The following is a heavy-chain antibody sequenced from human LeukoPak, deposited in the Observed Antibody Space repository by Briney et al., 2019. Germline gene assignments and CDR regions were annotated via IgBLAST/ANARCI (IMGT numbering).Heavy chain of an antibody. CDR1: GGSISSSSYY. V-gene: IGHV4-61*05. Sequence: SETLSLTCTVSGGSISSSSYYWGWIRQPPGKGLEWIGYIYTSGSTNYNPSLKSRITISLDTSKNQFSLMLSSVTAADTAMYYCARHRRPHSSSWYGCFDPWGQGTLVTVSS. J-gene: IGHJ5*02. D-gene: IGHD6-13*01. CDR3: ARHRRPHSSSWYGCFDP. CDR2: IYTSGST.